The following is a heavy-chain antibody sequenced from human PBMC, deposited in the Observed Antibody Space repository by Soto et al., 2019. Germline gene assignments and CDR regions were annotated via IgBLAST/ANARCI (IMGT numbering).Heavy chain of an antibody. CDR3: ARFKYDFWSGYHAYGMDV. J-gene: IGHJ6*02. CDR1: GGSFSGYY. Sequence: ETLSLTCAVYGGSFSGYYWSWIRQPPGKGLEWIGEINHSGSTNYNPSLKSRVTISVDTSKNQFSLKLSSVTAADTAVYYCARFKYDFWSGYHAYGMDVWGQGTTVTVSS. V-gene: IGHV4-34*01. CDR2: INHSGST. D-gene: IGHD3-3*01.